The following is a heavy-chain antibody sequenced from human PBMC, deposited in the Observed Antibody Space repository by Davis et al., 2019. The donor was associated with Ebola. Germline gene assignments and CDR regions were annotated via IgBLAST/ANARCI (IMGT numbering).Heavy chain of an antibody. J-gene: IGHJ6*02. Sequence: GESLKISCQDSGNSFSSHWIGWVRQMPGKGLEWMGRIDPSDSYTNYSPSFQGHVTISADKSISTAYLQWSSLKASDTAMYYCARRGWGYGMDVWGQGTTVTVSS. CDR3: ARRGWGYGMDV. D-gene: IGHD3-16*01. CDR2: IDPSDSYT. V-gene: IGHV5-10-1*01. CDR1: GNSFSSHW.